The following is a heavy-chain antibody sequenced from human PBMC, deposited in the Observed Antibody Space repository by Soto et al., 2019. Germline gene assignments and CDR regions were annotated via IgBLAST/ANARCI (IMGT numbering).Heavy chain of an antibody. Sequence: GGSLRLSCAASGFTFSGSAMHWVRQASGKGLEWVGRIRSKANSYATAYAASVKGRFTISRDDSKNTAYLQMNSLKTEDTAVYYCTRGAYSYGRDYYYYGMDVWGQGTTVTVSS. J-gene: IGHJ6*01. V-gene: IGHV3-73*01. CDR1: GFTFSGSA. CDR2: IRSKANSYAT. CDR3: TRGAYSYGRDYYYYGMDV. D-gene: IGHD5-18*01.